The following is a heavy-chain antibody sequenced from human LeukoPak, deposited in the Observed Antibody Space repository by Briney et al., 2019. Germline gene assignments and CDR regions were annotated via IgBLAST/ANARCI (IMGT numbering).Heavy chain of an antibody. V-gene: IGHV4-61*02. Sequence: SQTLSLTCTVSGGSISSGSYYWSWIRQPAGKGLEWIGRIYTSGSTNYNPSLKSRVTMSVDTSKNQFSLKLSSVTAADTAVYYCARERDFWSGYAYFDYWGQGTLVTVSS. CDR2: IYTSGST. J-gene: IGHJ4*02. CDR3: ARERDFWSGYAYFDY. CDR1: GGSISSGSYY. D-gene: IGHD3-3*01.